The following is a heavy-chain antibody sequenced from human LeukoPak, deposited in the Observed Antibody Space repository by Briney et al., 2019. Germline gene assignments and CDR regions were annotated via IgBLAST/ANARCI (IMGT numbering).Heavy chain of an antibody. CDR3: ARARDYGSGKANAFDI. J-gene: IGHJ3*02. V-gene: IGHV3-7*05. Sequence: GGSLRLSCAASGFTFTYYWMSWVRQSPGKGLEWVANIKRDGSEKYYVDSVKGRFTISRDNAEHSLYLQMNSLRAEDTAVYHCARARDYGSGKANAFDIWGQGTMVAVSS. CDR2: IKRDGSEK. D-gene: IGHD3-10*01. CDR1: GFTFTYYW.